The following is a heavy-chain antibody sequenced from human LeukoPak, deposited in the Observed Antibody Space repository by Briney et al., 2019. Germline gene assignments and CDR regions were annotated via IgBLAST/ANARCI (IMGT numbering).Heavy chain of an antibody. D-gene: IGHD2-2*01. Sequence: GGSLRLSCAASGFTFSSYAMHWVRQGPGRGLEYVASMTSNGGSTYYANSVKGRFTISRDNSKNTLYLQMDSLRAEDMALYYCARGRSASCYDGFDIWGQGTMVTVS. CDR2: MTSNGGST. V-gene: IGHV3-64*01. J-gene: IGHJ3*02. CDR3: ARGRSASCYDGFDI. CDR1: GFTFSSYA.